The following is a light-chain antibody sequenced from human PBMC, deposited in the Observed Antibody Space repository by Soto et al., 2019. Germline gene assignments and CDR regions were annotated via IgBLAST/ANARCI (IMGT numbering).Light chain of an antibody. J-gene: IGKJ4*02. CDR2: GAS. CDR1: QSVSPSS. Sequence: ELLLPQSPCTLSLSPGERATLSCMASQSVSPSSLAWYQQRPGQSPRLLIYGASSRATVIPDRFSGRGSGTDFTLIISRIEPEDLAVYYCQQFAGSFGGGTKVEIK. CDR3: QQFAGS. V-gene: IGKV3-20*01.